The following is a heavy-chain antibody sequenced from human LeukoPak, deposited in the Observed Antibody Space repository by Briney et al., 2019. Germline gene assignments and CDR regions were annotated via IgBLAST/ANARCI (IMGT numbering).Heavy chain of an antibody. D-gene: IGHD3-10*01. CDR1: GFTFGSYG. CDR2: ISSNGGGT. CDR3: ARIASGAWFGVDY. V-gene: IGHV3-64*01. J-gene: IGHJ4*02. Sequence: PGGSLRLSCAASGFTFGSYGMHWVRQAPGKGLEYVSAISSNGGGTYYANSVKGRFTISRDNSKNTLYLQMGSLRAEDTAVYDCARIASGAWFGVDYWGQGTLVTVSS.